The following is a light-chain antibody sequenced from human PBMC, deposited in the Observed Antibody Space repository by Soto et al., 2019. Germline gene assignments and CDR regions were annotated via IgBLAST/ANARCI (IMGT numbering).Light chain of an antibody. J-gene: IGKJ1*01. CDR2: DAS. Sequence: EIVLTQSPATLSLSPGERATLSCRASQSVRRSLAWYQQQPGQAPRLLIYDASNRATGIPARFSGSGSGTDFTLTISSLEPKDFAVYYCQQRSNWPGTFGLGTKVAIK. V-gene: IGKV3-11*01. CDR1: QSVRRS. CDR3: QQRSNWPGT.